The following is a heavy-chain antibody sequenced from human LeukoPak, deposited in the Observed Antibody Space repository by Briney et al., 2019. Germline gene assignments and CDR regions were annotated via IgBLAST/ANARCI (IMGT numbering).Heavy chain of an antibody. Sequence: GRSLRLSCAASGFTFSSYGMHWVRQAPGKGLERVAVISYDGSNKYYADSVKGRSTISRDNSKNTLYLQMNSLRAEDTAVYYCAKSRGDLIDYWGQGTLVTVSS. CDR1: GFTFSSYG. CDR3: AKSRGDLIDY. V-gene: IGHV3-30*18. CDR2: ISYDGSNK. J-gene: IGHJ4*02. D-gene: IGHD3-16*01.